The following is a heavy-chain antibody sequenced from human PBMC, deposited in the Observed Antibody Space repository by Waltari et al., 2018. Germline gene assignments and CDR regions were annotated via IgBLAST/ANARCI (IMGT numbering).Heavy chain of an antibody. D-gene: IGHD6-19*01. J-gene: IGHJ4*02. CDR2: IGESDASA. Sequence: EVQLLESGGALVQPGASLRLSCTASGLMLSDYAMSWFRQAPGKGLEWVSAIGESDASAYYAENLKGRFIISRDNSKNTLSLQMSSLTAEDTALYYCASGQWPDPFDYWGQGTQVTVST. V-gene: IGHV3-23*01. CDR3: ASGQWPDPFDY. CDR1: GLMLSDYA.